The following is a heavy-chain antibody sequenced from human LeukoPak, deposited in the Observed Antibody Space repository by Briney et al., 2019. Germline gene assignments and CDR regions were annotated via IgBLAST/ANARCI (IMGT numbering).Heavy chain of an antibody. Sequence: PSETLSLTCTVSGGSISSHYWSWIRQPPGKGLEWIGYIYYSGSTKYNPSLKSRVTISVDTSKNQFSLKLNSVTAADTAVYYCVRGCTTCLIPFDYWGQGTLVTVSS. CDR2: IYYSGST. CDR1: GGSISSHY. CDR3: VRGCTTCLIPFDY. J-gene: IGHJ4*02. V-gene: IGHV4-59*11. D-gene: IGHD2-2*01.